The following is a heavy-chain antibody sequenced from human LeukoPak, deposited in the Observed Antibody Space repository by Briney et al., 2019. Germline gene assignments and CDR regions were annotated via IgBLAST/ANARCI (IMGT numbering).Heavy chain of an antibody. D-gene: IGHD4-17*01. CDR2: ISSSSSYI. V-gene: IGHV3-21*01. Sequence: PGGSLRLSCAASGFTFSSYSMNWVRQAPGKGLEWVSSISSSSSYIYYADSVKGRFTISRDNAKNSPHLQMNSLRAEDTAVYYCARDMGDYGDYAEAGIAVWGQGTLVTVSS. J-gene: IGHJ4*02. CDR1: GFTFSSYS. CDR3: ARDMGDYGDYAEAGIAV.